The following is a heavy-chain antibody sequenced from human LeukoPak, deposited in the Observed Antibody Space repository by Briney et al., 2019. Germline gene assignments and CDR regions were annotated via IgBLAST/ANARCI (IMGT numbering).Heavy chain of an antibody. CDR2: ITGSGGTT. Sequence: GGSLRLSCAASGSTFSSYAMSWVRQAPGKGLEWVSAITGSGGTTYYADSVKGRFTISRDNSKNILYLQINSLRVEDTAIYYCAKRESFSSGWFTDWGQGTLVTVSS. J-gene: IGHJ4*02. D-gene: IGHD6-19*01. CDR1: GSTFSSYA. CDR3: AKRESFSSGWFTD. V-gene: IGHV3-23*01.